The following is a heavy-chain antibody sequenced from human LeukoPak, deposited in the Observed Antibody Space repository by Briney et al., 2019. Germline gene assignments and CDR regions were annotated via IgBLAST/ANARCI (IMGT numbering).Heavy chain of an antibody. D-gene: IGHD3-16*01. CDR1: GFTFSSYA. CDR3: TRRLDD. V-gene: IGHV3-7*01. CDR2: IKHDESEK. Sequence: QPGGSLRLSCAASGFTFSSYAMSWVRQAPGKGLEWVANIKHDESEKNYLDSVKGRFTISRDNAQNSLYLQMNGLRVEDTAVYYCTRRLDDWGQGTLVTVSS. J-gene: IGHJ4*02.